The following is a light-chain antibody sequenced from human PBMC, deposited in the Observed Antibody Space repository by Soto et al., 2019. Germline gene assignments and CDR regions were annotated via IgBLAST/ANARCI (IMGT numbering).Light chain of an antibody. CDR1: QDIRNS. Sequence: DIQMTQSPSSLSASVGDRITITCQASQDIRNSLSWYQQKPGKAPKLLIYAASSLQSGVPSRFSGSGSGTDFTLTISSLQPEDFATYYCQQSSEATWTFGQGTKVEIK. V-gene: IGKV1-39*01. CDR2: AAS. CDR3: QQSSEATWT. J-gene: IGKJ1*01.